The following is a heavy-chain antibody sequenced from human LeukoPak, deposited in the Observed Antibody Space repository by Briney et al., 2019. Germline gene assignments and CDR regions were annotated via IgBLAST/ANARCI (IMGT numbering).Heavy chain of an antibody. J-gene: IGHJ5*02. CDR2: IIPIFGTA. CDR1: GGTFSSYD. Sequence: ASVKVSCKASGGTFSSYDISWVRQAPGQGLEWMGGIIPIFGTANYAQKFQGRVTITADESTSTAYMELSSLRSEDTAVYYCAREDGGDYAWFDPWGQGTLVTVSS. V-gene: IGHV1-69*13. CDR3: AREDGGDYAWFDP. D-gene: IGHD4-17*01.